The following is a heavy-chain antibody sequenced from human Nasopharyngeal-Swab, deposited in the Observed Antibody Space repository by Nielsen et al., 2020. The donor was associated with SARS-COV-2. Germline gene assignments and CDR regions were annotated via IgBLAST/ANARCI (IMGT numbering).Heavy chain of an antibody. V-gene: IGHV3-33*01. CDR2: IWYDGSNK. CDR3: ARDVVVVAAFYYYYGMDV. J-gene: IGHJ6*02. CDR1: GFTFSSYG. Sequence: GESLKISCAASGFTFSSYGMHWVRQAPGKGLEWVAVIWYDGSNKYYADSVKGRFTISRDNSKNTLYLQMNSLRAEDTAVYYCARDVVVVAAFYYYYGMDVWGQGTTATVSS. D-gene: IGHD2-15*01.